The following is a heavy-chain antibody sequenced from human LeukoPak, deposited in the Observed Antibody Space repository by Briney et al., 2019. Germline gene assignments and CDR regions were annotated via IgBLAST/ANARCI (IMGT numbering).Heavy chain of an antibody. Sequence: SETLSLTCTVSGGSISSSSYYWGWIRQPPGKGLEWIGSIYYSGSTYYNPSLKSRVTISVGTSKNQFSLKLSSVTAADTAVYYCARDGGYDSSGYGVSGAFDIWGQGTMVTVSS. D-gene: IGHD3-22*01. CDR1: GGSISSSSYY. CDR3: ARDGGYDSSGYGVSGAFDI. CDR2: IYYSGST. J-gene: IGHJ3*02. V-gene: IGHV4-39*07.